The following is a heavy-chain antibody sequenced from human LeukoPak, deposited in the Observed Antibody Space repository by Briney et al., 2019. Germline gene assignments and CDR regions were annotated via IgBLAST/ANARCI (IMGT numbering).Heavy chain of an antibody. Sequence: SETLSHTCNVSGVSVSDGRYYWTWIRQHPGKGLEWIGYKYYSGSAKYNPSLKSRLTISIDTSKNQFSLHLSSVTAADTATYYCATPYCSSISCLDVFNIWGQGTRVTVSS. D-gene: IGHD2-2*01. CDR1: GVSVSDGRYY. J-gene: IGHJ3*02. V-gene: IGHV4-31*03. CDR2: KYYSGSA. CDR3: ATPYCSSISCLDVFNI.